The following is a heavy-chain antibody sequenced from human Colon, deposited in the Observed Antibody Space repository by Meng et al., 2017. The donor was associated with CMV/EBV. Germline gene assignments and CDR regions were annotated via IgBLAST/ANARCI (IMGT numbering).Heavy chain of an antibody. CDR3: VRDGWGADVFDV. CDR1: GFTFSDYG. V-gene: IGHV3-21*01. Sequence: GGSLRLSCAASGFTFSDYGMTWVRQPPGKGLEWVSTIVSSSTYIFFADSVKGRFTISRDNANNTLYLQMNSLRAEDTARYYCVRDGWGADVFDVWGQGTMVTVSS. J-gene: IGHJ3*01. D-gene: IGHD2-2*03. CDR2: IVSSSTYI.